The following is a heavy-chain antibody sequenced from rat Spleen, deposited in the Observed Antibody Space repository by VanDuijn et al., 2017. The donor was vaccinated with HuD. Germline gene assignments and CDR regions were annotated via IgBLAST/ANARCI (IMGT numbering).Heavy chain of an antibody. CDR1: GFNFNDHW. D-gene: IGHD3-1*01. J-gene: IGHJ3*01. Sequence: EVKLVESGGGLVQPGRSLRLSCAASGFNFNDHWMGWVRQAPTKGLEWVASISPKGGSTHYRDSVKGRFTISRDNAKRTLYLQMDSLRSEDTATYYCATLTPLFAYWGQGTLVTVSS. V-gene: IGHV5-19*01. CDR2: ISPKGGST. CDR3: ATLTPLFAY.